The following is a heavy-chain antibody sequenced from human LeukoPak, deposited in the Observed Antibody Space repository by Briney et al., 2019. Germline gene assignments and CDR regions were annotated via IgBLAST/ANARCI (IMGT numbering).Heavy chain of an antibody. V-gene: IGHV3-23*01. J-gene: IGHJ5*02. CDR1: GFAFGVHA. D-gene: IGHD3-16*01. CDR2: IGSGADL. Sequence: PGGSLRLSCVGSGFAFGVHAMSWVRQAPGKGPKWVATIGSGADLFYAESVKGRFTISRDDPRNTVWLQMNSLRAEDTALYYCAKDWTPHNRVYDCLDAWGQGTQVPSP. CDR3: AKDWTPHNRVYDCLDA.